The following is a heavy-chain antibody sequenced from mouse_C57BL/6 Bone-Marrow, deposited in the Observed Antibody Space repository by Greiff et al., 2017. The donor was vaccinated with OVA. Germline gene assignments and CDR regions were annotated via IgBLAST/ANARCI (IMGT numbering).Heavy chain of an antibody. CDR1: GYTFTSYW. V-gene: IGHV1-52*01. J-gene: IGHJ1*03. D-gene: IGHD2-1*01. Sequence: QVQLQQPGAELVRPGSSVKLSCKASGYTFTSYWMHWVKQRPIQGLEWIGNIDPSDSETHYNQKFKDKATLTVDKSSSTAYMQLSSLTSEDSAVYYCARSPDGNDSYWYFDVWGTGTTVTVSS. CDR3: ARSPDGNDSYWYFDV. CDR2: IDPSDSET.